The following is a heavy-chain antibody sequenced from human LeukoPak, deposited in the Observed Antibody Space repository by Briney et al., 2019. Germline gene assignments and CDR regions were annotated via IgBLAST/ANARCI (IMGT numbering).Heavy chain of an antibody. Sequence: SETLSLTCTVSGGSISSSGYYWGWIRQPPGKGLEWIGSIYYSGSTYYNPSLKSRVTISVDTSKNQFSLKLSSVTAADTAVYYCASQTGPWYWGQGTLVTVSS. CDR2: IYYSGST. D-gene: IGHD7-27*01. J-gene: IGHJ4*02. V-gene: IGHV4-39*07. CDR3: ASQTGPWY. CDR1: GGSISSSGYY.